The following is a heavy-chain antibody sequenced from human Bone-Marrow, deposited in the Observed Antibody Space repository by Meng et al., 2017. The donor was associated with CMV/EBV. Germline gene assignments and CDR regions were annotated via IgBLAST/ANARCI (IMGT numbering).Heavy chain of an antibody. CDR1: GGSVSGYY. D-gene: IGHD1-14*01. CDR2: INHSGST. J-gene: IGHJ5*02. Sequence: QVQLQQWGAGLLMPSETLSLTRAVYGGSVSGYYCGWIRQPPGKGLEWIGEINHSGSTNYNPSLKSRVTISVDTSKNQFSLKLSSVTAADTAVYYCARGFGNPWGQGTLVTVSS. CDR3: ARGFGNP. V-gene: IGHV4-34*01.